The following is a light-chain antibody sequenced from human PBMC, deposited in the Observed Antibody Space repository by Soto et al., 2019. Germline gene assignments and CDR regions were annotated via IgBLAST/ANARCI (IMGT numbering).Light chain of an antibody. CDR1: QSISTW. Sequence: DIQMTQSPSALSASVGDRSTITCRASQSISTWLAWYQQKPGKAPKLLIYGASSLASGVPSRFSGSGSGTEFTLTISSLQPDDFATYYCQHHNGYSERMFGQGTKVDI. CDR3: QHHNGYSERM. J-gene: IGKJ1*01. V-gene: IGKV1-5*01. CDR2: GAS.